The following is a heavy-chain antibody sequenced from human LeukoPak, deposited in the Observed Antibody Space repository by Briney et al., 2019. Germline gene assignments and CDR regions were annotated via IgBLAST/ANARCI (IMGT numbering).Heavy chain of an antibody. V-gene: IGHV3-30-3*01. J-gene: IGHJ6*02. CDR3: ALVVPAAPGGYYYYYGMDV. CDR1: GFTFSSYA. Sequence: GGSLRLSCAASGFTFSSYAMHWVRQAPGKGLEWVAVISYDGSNKYYADSVKGRFTISRDNAKNSLYLQMNSLRDEDTAVYYCALVVPAAPGGYYYYYGMDVWGQGTTVTVSS. CDR2: ISYDGSNK. D-gene: IGHD2-2*01.